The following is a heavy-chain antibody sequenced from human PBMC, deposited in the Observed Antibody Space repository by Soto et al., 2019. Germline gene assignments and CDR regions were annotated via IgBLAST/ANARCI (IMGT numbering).Heavy chain of an antibody. CDR2: IYYSGNT. CDR3: ASSSPFHY. Sequence: SETLSLTCSVSSASLSSSTYYWSWIRQPPGRGPEWIGSIYYSGNTYYKPSLKSRVSISIDTSRNQFSLKLTSVTAADTGVYYCASSSPFHYWGPGILVTLL. J-gene: IGHJ4*02. V-gene: IGHV4-39*01. CDR1: SASLSSSTYY. D-gene: IGHD6-6*01.